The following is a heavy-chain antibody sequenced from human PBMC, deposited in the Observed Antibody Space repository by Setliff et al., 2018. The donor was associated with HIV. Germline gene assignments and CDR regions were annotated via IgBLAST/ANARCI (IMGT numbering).Heavy chain of an antibody. V-gene: IGHV5-51*01. CDR1: GYSFSSDW. CDR2: IYPDDSDT. Sequence: PGESLKISCKGSGYSFSSDWIGWVRQMPGKGLEWMGIIYPDDSDTKYSPSFQGQVTISADKSINTAYLQWSSLKASDTAIYYCARRAGPGGMDVWGQGTTVTVSS. J-gene: IGHJ6*02. CDR3: ARRAGPGGMDV.